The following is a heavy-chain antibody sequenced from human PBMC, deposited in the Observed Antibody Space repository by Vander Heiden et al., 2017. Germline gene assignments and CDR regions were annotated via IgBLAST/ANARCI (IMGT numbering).Heavy chain of an antibody. J-gene: IGHJ3*02. V-gene: IGHV4-31*03. CDR2: IYYSGST. CDR3: ARELTYYYDSSGYYKLPTQDAFDI. D-gene: IGHD3-22*01. CDR1: GGSISSGGYY. Sequence: QVQLQESGPGLVKPSQTLSLTCTVSGGSISSGGYYWSWIRQHPGKGLEWIGYIYYSGSTYYNPSLKSRVTISVDTSKNQFSLKLSSVTAADTAVYYCARELTYYYDSSGYYKLPTQDAFDIWGQGTMVTVSS.